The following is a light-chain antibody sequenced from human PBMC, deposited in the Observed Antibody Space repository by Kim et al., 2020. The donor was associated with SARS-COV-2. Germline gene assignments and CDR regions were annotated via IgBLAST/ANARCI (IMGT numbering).Light chain of an antibody. CDR2: DTN. CDR3: FLSYSGARV. Sequence: QAAVTQEPSLTVSPGGTVTLTCGSSTGGVTSGHFPYWLQQRPGQAPRTMIYDTNNRHSWAPARFSGSLLGGKAVLTLSGAQPEDEADYYCFLSYSGARVFGGGTQLTVL. J-gene: IGLJ3*02. V-gene: IGLV7-46*01. CDR1: TGGVTSGHF.